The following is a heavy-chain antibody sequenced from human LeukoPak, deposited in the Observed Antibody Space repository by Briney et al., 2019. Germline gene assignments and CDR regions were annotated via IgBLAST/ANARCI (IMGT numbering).Heavy chain of an antibody. Sequence: GGSLRLSCAASGFTFSSYAMGWVRQAPGKGLEWVSAISGSGGSTYYADSVKGRLTISRDNSKNTLYLQMNSLRAEDTAVYYCAKSVYVVTAVDYWGQGTLVTVSS. V-gene: IGHV3-23*01. D-gene: IGHD2-21*02. CDR2: ISGSGGST. CDR1: GFTFSSYA. J-gene: IGHJ4*02. CDR3: AKSVYVVTAVDY.